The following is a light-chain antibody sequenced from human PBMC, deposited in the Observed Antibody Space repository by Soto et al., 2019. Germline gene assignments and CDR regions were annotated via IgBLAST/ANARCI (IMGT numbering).Light chain of an antibody. CDR2: DAS. CDR3: QQYNSYTTWT. CDR1: QSISRT. J-gene: IGKJ1*01. Sequence: EFVLTQSPGTLSLSPGERATLSCRASQSISRTLAWYQQKSGQPPRLLIYDASTRATGFPARFSGSGSGTEFTLTISSLQPDDFATYYCQQYNSYTTWTFGQGTKVDIK. V-gene: IGKV3D-15*01.